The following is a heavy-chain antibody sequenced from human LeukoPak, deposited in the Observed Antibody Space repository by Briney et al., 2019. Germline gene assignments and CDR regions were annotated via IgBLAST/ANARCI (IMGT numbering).Heavy chain of an antibody. J-gene: IGHJ4*02. CDR3: ARVGDTSGYFYYLDY. Sequence: SETLSLTCTVSGGSISSYYWSWIRQPPGKGLEWIGYIYYSGSTNYNPLLKSRVTISVDTSKTQFSLKLTSMSAADTAVSYCARVGDTSGYFYYLDYWGQGTLVTVSS. CDR2: IYYSGST. V-gene: IGHV4-59*01. CDR1: GGSISSYY. D-gene: IGHD3-22*01.